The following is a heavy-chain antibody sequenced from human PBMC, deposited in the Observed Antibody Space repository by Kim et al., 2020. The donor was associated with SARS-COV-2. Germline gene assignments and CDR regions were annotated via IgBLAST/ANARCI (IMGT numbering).Heavy chain of an antibody. Sequence: YSPSFQGHVTISADKSISTAYLQWSSLKASDTAMYYCARHYYDSSGYYDYWGQGTLVTVSS. J-gene: IGHJ4*02. V-gene: IGHV5-10-1*01. D-gene: IGHD3-22*01. CDR3: ARHYYDSSGYYDY.